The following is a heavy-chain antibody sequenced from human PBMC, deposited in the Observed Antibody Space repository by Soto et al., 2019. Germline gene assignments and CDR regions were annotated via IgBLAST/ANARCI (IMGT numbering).Heavy chain of an antibody. V-gene: IGHV1-69*01. D-gene: IGHD2-8*01. CDR3: ARGRDGYNGGY. Sequence: SVDVSCQASGVTFSRYAIFCVRQAPGQGLEWMGGIIPIFGTANYAQKFQGRVTITADESTSTAYMELSSLRSEDTAVYYCARGRDGYNGGYWGQGTLVTVSS. CDR2: IIPIFGTA. CDR1: GVTFSRYA. J-gene: IGHJ4*02.